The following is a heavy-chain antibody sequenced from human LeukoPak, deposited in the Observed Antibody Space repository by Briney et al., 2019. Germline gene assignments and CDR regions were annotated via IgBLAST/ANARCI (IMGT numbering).Heavy chain of an antibody. D-gene: IGHD6-13*01. CDR1: GYTFSNYG. CDR2: ISAYKANT. J-gene: IGHJ6*03. Sequence: ASVKVSCKASGYTFSNYGISWVRQAPGQGLEWMGWISAYKANTHYAQKFQDRVTMTTDTPTSTAYMELRSLRADDTAVYYCARQVRLAAAGTYYDYYYMDVWGKGTTVTVSS. CDR3: ARQVRLAAAGTYYDYYYMDV. V-gene: IGHV1-18*01.